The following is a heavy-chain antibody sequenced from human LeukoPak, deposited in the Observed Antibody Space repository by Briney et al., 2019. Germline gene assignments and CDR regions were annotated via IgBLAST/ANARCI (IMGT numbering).Heavy chain of an antibody. D-gene: IGHD2-8*01. CDR1: GYTFTSDY. J-gene: IGHJ4*02. Sequence: ASVKVSCKASGYTFTSDYMHWVRQAPGQGLEWKGIINPSGGSTSYAQKFQGRVTMTRDMSTSTVYMELSSLRSEDTAVYYCARLPGYCINGVCSRDYSDYWGQGTLVTVSS. V-gene: IGHV1-46*01. CDR3: ARLPGYCINGVCSRDYSDY. CDR2: INPSGGST.